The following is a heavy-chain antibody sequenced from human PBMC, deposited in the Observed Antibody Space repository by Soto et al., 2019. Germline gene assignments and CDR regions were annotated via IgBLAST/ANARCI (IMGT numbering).Heavy chain of an antibody. CDR3: ARDGGDIVVVPAAMWGYYYYGMDV. V-gene: IGHV3-30-3*01. Sequence: GGSLRLSCAASGFTFSSYAMHWVRQAPGKGLEWVAVISYDGSNKYYADSVKGRFTISRDNSKNTLYLQMNSLRAEDTAVYYCARDGGDIVVVPAAMWGYYYYGMDVWGQATTVTVSS. CDR1: GFTFSSYA. J-gene: IGHJ6*02. D-gene: IGHD2-2*01. CDR2: ISYDGSNK.